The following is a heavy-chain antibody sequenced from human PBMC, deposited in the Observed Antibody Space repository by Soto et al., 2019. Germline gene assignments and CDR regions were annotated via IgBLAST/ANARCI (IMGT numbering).Heavy chain of an antibody. CDR2: IYYSGST. J-gene: IGHJ6*02. CDR3: ARGGAAAGYYYYYGMDV. Sequence: SETLSLTCTVSGDSIRSSYWSWIRQPPGKGLEWIGYIYYSGSTNYNPSLKSRVTISVDTSKNQFSLKLSSVTAADTAVYYCARGGAAAGYYYYYGMDVWGQGTTVTVSS. D-gene: IGHD6-13*01. CDR1: GDSIRSSY. V-gene: IGHV4-59*01.